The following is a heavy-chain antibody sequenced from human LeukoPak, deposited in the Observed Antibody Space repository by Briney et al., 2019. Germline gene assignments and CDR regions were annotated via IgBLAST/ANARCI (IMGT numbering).Heavy chain of an antibody. CDR1: GFTFSSYG. V-gene: IGHV3-30*02. Sequence: PGGSVRLSCAASGFTFSSYGMHWVRQAPGKGLEWVAFIRYDGSNKYHADSVKGRFTISRDNSKNTLYLQMNSLRAEDTAVYYCARDPRSLVYSSTSSQFNWFDPWGQGTLVTVSS. CDR3: ARDPRSLVYSSTSSQFNWFDP. J-gene: IGHJ5*02. CDR2: IRYDGSNK. D-gene: IGHD2-2*01.